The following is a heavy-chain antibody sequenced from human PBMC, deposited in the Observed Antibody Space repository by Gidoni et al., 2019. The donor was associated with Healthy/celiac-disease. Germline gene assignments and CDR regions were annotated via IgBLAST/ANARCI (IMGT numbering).Heavy chain of an antibody. Sequence: QVQLVESGGGVVQPGRSLRLSLEASGFTFSSYGMHWVRQAPGKGLEWVAVISYDGSNKYYADSVKGRFTISRDNSKNTLYLQMNSLRAEDTAVYYCAKEYSSSWYVMDVWGKGTTVTVSS. D-gene: IGHD6-13*01. CDR3: AKEYSSSWYVMDV. V-gene: IGHV3-30*18. CDR2: ISYDGSNK. J-gene: IGHJ6*04. CDR1: GFTFSSYG.